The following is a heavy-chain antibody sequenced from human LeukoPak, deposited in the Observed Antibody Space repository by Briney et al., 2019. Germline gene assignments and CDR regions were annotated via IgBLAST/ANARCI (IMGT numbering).Heavy chain of an antibody. Sequence: QPGGSLRLSCAASGFTVSSNYMSWVRQAPGKGLEWVSVIYGGGSTYYADSVKGRFTISRDNSKNTLYLQMNSLRAEDTAVYYCVGRFLEWLSATDYWGQGTLVTVSS. CDR3: VGRFLEWLSATDY. CDR2: IYGGGST. V-gene: IGHV3-66*01. CDR1: GFTVSSNY. D-gene: IGHD3-3*01. J-gene: IGHJ4*02.